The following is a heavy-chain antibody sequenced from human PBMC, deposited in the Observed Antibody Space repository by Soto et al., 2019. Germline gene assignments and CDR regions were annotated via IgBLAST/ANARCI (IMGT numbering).Heavy chain of an antibody. V-gene: IGHV1-69*02. CDR3: ARGRTAMDMAFDY. J-gene: IGHJ4*02. D-gene: IGHD5-18*01. CDR2: IIPILGIA. Sequence: QVQLVQSGAEVKKPGSSVKVSCKASGDTFSSYTISWVRQAPGQGLEWMGRIIPILGIANYAQKFQGIVTITADKSTSTAYMELSSLRSEDTAVYYCARGRTAMDMAFDYWGQGTLVTVSS. CDR1: GDTFSSYT.